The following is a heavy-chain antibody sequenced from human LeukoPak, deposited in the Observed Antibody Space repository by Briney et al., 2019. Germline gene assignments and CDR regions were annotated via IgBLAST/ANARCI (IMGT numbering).Heavy chain of an antibody. D-gene: IGHD2-2*01. CDR2: IIPIFGTA. V-gene: IGHV1-69*13. CDR3: ASTKGYCSSTSCSAVFDI. CDR1: GGTFSSYA. Sequence: SVKVSCKASGGTFSSYAISWVRQAPGQGLEWMGGIIPIFGTANYAQKFQGRVTITADESTSTAYMELSSLRSDDTAVYYCASTKGYCSSTSCSAVFDIWGQGTMVTVSS. J-gene: IGHJ3*02.